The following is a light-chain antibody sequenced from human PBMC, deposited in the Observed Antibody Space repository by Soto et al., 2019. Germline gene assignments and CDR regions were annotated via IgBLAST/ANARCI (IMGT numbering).Light chain of an antibody. V-gene: IGLV1-44*01. CDR1: TSNIGSNP. CDR3: APWDDSLNGPV. CDR2: SND. J-gene: IGLJ3*02. Sequence: QSVLTQPPSASGTPGQRVTISCSGTTSNIGSNPVNWYQQLPGMAPKLLIYSNDQRPSGVPDRFSGSKSGTSASLAISGLQSEDEADYYCAPWDDSLNGPVFGGGTKLTVL.